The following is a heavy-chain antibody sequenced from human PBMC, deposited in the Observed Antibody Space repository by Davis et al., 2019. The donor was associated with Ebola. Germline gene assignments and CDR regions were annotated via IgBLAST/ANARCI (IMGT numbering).Heavy chain of an antibody. J-gene: IGHJ4*02. CDR1: GYTFTSYA. D-gene: IGHD6-13*01. Sequence: AASVKVSCKASGYTFTSYAMHWVRQAPGQRLEWMRWINAGNGNTKYSQKFQGRVTMTRDTSISTAYMELSRLRSEDTAVYYCARDSVVGAAAGTGYWGQGTLVTVSS. CDR3: ARDSVVGAAAGTGY. V-gene: IGHV1-3*01. CDR2: INAGNGNT.